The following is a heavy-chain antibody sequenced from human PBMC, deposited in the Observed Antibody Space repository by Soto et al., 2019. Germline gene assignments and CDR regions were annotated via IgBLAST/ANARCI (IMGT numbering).Heavy chain of an antibody. J-gene: IGHJ6*02. V-gene: IGHV3-23*01. D-gene: IGHD6-13*01. Sequence: GGSPRLSCAAAGFAFSTYAMTWVRQAPGKGLEWVSVISGSGGSSYYAASVKGRFTISRDNSKNTLFLQMNGLRAEDTAVYYCAKVTKRAAAGRYEYYKYGMDVWGQGTTVTVSS. CDR2: ISGSGGSS. CDR1: GFAFSTYA. CDR3: AKVTKRAAAGRYEYYKYGMDV.